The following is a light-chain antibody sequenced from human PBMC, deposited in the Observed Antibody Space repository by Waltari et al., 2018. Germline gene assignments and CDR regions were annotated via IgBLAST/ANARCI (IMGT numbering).Light chain of an antibody. CDR2: DVT. Sequence: QSALTQPPSVSGSPGQSVTISCTATRIAVGNYTRLSWYQQSPGTAPKLMIYDVTNRPSGVPDRFSGSKSGNTASLTISGLQAEDEADYYCSSPTTSITWVFGGGTKLTVL. V-gene: IGLV2-18*02. CDR1: RIAVGNYTR. CDR3: SSPTTSITWV. J-gene: IGLJ3*02.